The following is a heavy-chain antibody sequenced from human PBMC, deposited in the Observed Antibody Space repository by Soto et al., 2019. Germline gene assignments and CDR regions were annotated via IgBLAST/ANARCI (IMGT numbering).Heavy chain of an antibody. CDR3: ARPLGLEYSSSSGY. Sequence: QVQLVESGGGVVQPGRSLRLSCAASGFTFSSYGMHWVRQAPGKGLEWVAVIWYDGSNKYYADSVKGRFTISRDNSKNTLYLQMNGLRAEDTAVYYWARPLGLEYSSSSGYWGQGTLVTVSS. CDR2: IWYDGSNK. V-gene: IGHV3-33*01. D-gene: IGHD6-6*01. J-gene: IGHJ4*02. CDR1: GFTFSSYG.